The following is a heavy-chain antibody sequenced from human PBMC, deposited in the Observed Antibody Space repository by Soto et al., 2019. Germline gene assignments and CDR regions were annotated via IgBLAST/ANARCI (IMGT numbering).Heavy chain of an antibody. J-gene: IGHJ6*03. Sequence: SEALSLTCTVSGGPICRSSNYWGWIWQAPGKGLEWLGSIYYSGGTYYNPSLKSRVTISVDTSKNQFSLKLSSLTSAYTAVYYCARPSPSVVVSAAISKDYYYYYMGVWFKGSTVT. D-gene: IGHD2-2*01. CDR2: IYYSGGT. V-gene: IGHV4-39*01. CDR3: ARPSPSVVVSAAISKDYYYYYMGV. CDR1: GGPICRSSNY.